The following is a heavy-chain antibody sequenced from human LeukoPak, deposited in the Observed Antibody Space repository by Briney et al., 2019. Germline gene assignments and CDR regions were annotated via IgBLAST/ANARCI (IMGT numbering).Heavy chain of an antibody. J-gene: IGHJ4*02. CDR1: GDSVSSNSAA. CDR2: TYYRSKWYN. V-gene: IGHV6-1*01. D-gene: IGHD3-10*01. CDR3: ARGPRTMVRGVTGSPQFDY. Sequence: SQTLSLTCAISGDSVSSNSAAWNWIRQSPSRGLEWLGRTYYRSKWYNDYAVSVKSRITINPDTSKNQFSLKLSSVTAADTAVYYCARGPRTMVRGVTGSPQFDYWGQGTLVTVSS.